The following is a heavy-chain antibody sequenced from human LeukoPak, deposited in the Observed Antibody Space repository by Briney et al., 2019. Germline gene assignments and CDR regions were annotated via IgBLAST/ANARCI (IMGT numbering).Heavy chain of an antibody. D-gene: IGHD3-22*01. CDR1: GFTVRSHY. V-gene: IGHV3-53*01. CDR2: IYSGGST. J-gene: IGHJ4*02. Sequence: VESGGGLIQPGGSLRLSCAASGFTVRSHYMSWVRQAPGKGLEWVSVIYSGGSTYYADSVKGRFTISRDNSKNTLYLQMNSLRAEDTAVYYCASAGGGYYDSSGYYDYWGQGTLVTVSS. CDR3: ASAGGGYYDSSGYYDY.